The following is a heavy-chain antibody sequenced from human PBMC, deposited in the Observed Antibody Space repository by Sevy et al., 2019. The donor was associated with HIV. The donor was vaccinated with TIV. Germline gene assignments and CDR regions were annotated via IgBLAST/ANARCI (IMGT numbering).Heavy chain of an antibody. D-gene: IGHD3-3*01. CDR1: GFTFGSYW. CDR3: VGEQSYDFWGAYSGGAFPI. V-gene: IGHV3-7*01. CDR2: IKQAGSEK. J-gene: IGHJ3*02. Sequence: GGSLRLSCEASGFTFGSYWMNWVRQAPGKGLEWVANIKQAGSEKNYVDSVKGRFTISRDNAKNSLYLQMNSLRAEDTAVYYCVGEQSYDFWGAYSGGAFPIWGQGATVTVSS.